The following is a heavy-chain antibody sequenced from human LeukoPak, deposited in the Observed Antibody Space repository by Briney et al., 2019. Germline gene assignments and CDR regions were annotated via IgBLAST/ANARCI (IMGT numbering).Heavy chain of an antibody. J-gene: IGHJ5*02. CDR2: FNHGGRN. CDR3: ARGHVRVAYGDYLGVRSLDLRFDWFDL. CDR1: GGSFSGYY. Sequence: PSETLSLTCAVYGGSFSGYYWGWIRQPPGKGLEWRGEFNHGGRNNYNTPLKSGVTISEDTTKKKFSQKRSSVTAADTAVYYCARGHVRVAYGDYLGVRSLDLRFDWFDLWGQGTLVSVSS. D-gene: IGHD4-17*01. V-gene: IGHV4-34*01.